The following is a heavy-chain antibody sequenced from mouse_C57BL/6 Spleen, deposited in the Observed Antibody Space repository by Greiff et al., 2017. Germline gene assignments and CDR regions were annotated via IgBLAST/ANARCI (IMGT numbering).Heavy chain of an antibody. CDR3: AREDYGSSYYFDY. CDR1: GYTFTSYG. CDR2: IYPRSGNT. J-gene: IGHJ2*01. V-gene: IGHV1-81*01. D-gene: IGHD1-1*01. Sequence: VQLQQSGAELARPGASVKLSCKASGYTFTSYGISWVKQRTGQGLEWIGEIYPRSGNTYYNEKFKGKATLTADQSSSTAYMELRSLTSEDAAVYFCAREDYGSSYYFDYWGQGTTLTVAS.